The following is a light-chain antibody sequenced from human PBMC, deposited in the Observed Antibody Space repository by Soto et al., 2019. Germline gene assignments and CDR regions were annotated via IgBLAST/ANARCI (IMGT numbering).Light chain of an antibody. Sequence: EIVLTQSPGTLSLSPGERATLSCRASQSVSSSYLAWFQQKPGQAPRLRIYGASSRATGIPDRFSGSGSGTDFTLTISRLEPEDLAVYYCQQYGGSPWTIGQGTKVEIK. CDR2: GAS. CDR1: QSVSSSY. V-gene: IGKV3-20*01. CDR3: QQYGGSPWT. J-gene: IGKJ1*01.